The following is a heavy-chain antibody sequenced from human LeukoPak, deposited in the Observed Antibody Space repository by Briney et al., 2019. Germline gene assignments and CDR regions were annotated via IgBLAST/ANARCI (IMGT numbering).Heavy chain of an antibody. V-gene: IGHV1-69*05. CDR2: IIPIFGTA. CDR3: ARDLVLRGYSYGGLDY. J-gene: IGHJ4*02. D-gene: IGHD5-18*01. CDR1: GGTFSSYP. Sequence: ASVKVSCKASGGTFSSYPISWVRQAPGQGLEWMGGIIPIFGTANYAQKFQGRVTITTDESTSTAYMELSSLRSEDTAVYYCARDLVLRGYSYGGLDYWGQGTLVTVSS.